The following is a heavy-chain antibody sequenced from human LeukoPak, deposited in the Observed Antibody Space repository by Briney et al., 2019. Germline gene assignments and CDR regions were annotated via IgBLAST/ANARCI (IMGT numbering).Heavy chain of an antibody. CDR3: ARGPGWDDSNPLDY. CDR1: GFTFSSYA. V-gene: IGHV3-23*01. J-gene: IGHJ4*02. CDR2: ISGSGGST. Sequence: GGSLRLSCAASGFTFSSYAMSWVRQAPGKGLEWVSAISGSGGSTYYADSVKGRFTISRDNSKNTLYLQMNSLRAEDTAVYYCARGPGWDDSNPLDYWGQGTLVTVSS. D-gene: IGHD3-22*01.